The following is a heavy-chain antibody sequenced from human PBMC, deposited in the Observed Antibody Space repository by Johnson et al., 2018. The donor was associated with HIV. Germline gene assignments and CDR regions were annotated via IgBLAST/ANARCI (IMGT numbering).Heavy chain of an antibody. CDR3: ARERNYGADAAFDI. CDR1: GFTFDDFA. V-gene: IGHV3-64*01. J-gene: IGHJ3*02. D-gene: IGHD1-7*01. CDR2: ISCNGGST. Sequence: VQLVESGGGLVQPGRSLRLSCAASGFTFDDFAMHWVRQAPGKGLEWVSAISCNGGSTYYAKSVKGRFTISRDSSKNTLYLQMGSLRSKDTAVYYCARERNYGADAAFDIWGQGTMVTVSS.